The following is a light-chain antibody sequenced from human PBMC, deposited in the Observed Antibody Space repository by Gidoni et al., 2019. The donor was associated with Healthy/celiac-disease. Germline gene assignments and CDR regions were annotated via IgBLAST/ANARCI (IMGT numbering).Light chain of an antibody. CDR1: QAVGSN. J-gene: IGKJ5*01. Sequence: LLLTQSPVTLSVSPGERATLSCSASQAVGSNYLAWYQHKPGQAPRLLIFGISTSATDIPDRFSGSGSATEFTLTINSLQSEDYAVYYCQQYSQWPITFGQGTRLEIK. CDR2: GIS. V-gene: IGKV3-15*01. CDR3: QQYSQWPIT.